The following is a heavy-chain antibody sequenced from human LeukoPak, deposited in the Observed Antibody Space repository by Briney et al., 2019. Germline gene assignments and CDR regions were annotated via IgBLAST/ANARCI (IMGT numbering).Heavy chain of an antibody. CDR1: GGSFSGYY. J-gene: IGHJ3*02. V-gene: IGHV4-34*01. CDR3: ARIFGVVHDAFDI. Sequence: SETLSLTCAVYGGSFSGYYWSWIRQPPGKGLEWIGEINHSGSTNYNPSLKSRVTISVDTSKNQFSLKLSSVTAADTAVYYCARIFGVVHDAFDIWGQGTMVTVSS. CDR2: INHSGST. D-gene: IGHD3-3*01.